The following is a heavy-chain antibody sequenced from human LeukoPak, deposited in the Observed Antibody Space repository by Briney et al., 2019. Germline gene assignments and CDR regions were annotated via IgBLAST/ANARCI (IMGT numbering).Heavy chain of an antibody. V-gene: IGHV3-7*04. CDR2: INEDGSKI. J-gene: IGHJ3*02. CDR1: GFRLDNYW. CDR3: ARDRGGWYFDAFDI. D-gene: IGHD6-19*01. Sequence: PGGSLRLSCEASGFRLDNYWMTWVRQAPGXGLEWLADINEDGSKIYSLDSVKGRFTISRDNAKNSLYLQMNSLRAEDTAVYYCARDRGGWYFDAFDIWGQGTMVTVSS.